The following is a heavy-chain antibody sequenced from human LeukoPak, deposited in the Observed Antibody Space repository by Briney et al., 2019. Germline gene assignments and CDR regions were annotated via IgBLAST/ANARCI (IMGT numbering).Heavy chain of an antibody. CDR2: ISSSSSTI. J-gene: IGHJ6*03. D-gene: IGHD3-3*01. V-gene: IGHV3-48*01. Sequence: GGSLRLSCAASGFTFSSYSMNWVRQAPGKGLEWVSYISSSSSTIYYADSVKGRFTISRDNAKNSLYLQMNSLRAEDTAVYYCARDFAVLEWLYYMDVWGKGTTVTVSS. CDR1: GFTFSSYS. CDR3: ARDFAVLEWLYYMDV.